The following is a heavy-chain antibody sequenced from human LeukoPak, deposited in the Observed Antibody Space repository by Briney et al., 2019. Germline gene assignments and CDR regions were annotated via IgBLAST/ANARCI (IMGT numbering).Heavy chain of an antibody. Sequence: GASVKVSCKASGYTFTSHDINWVRQATGQGLEWMGWMNPNSGNTGYAQKFQGRVTMTRNTSISTAYMELSSLGSEDTAVYYCAREEDTAMVPGYWGQGTLVTVSS. V-gene: IGHV1-8*01. CDR3: AREEDTAMVPGY. CDR1: GYTFTSHD. CDR2: MNPNSGNT. J-gene: IGHJ4*02. D-gene: IGHD5-18*01.